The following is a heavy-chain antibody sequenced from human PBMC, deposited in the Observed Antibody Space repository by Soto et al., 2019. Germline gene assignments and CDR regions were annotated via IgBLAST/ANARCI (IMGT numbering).Heavy chain of an antibody. Sequence: GESLKISCKGSGYTFTNYWIGWVRQMPGKGLEWMGIIYPGDSDTKYNPSFQDQVTISADKSITTTYLQWSSLKASDTAIYYCAASIFYYGMDVCGQVPTVTVPS. V-gene: IGHV5-51*01. CDR3: AASIFYYGMDV. CDR2: IYPGDSDT. J-gene: IGHJ6*02. CDR1: GYTFTNYW.